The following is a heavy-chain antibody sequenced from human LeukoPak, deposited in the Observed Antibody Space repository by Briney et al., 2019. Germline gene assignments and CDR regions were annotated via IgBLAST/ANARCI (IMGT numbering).Heavy chain of an antibody. V-gene: IGHV3-66*01. CDR2: IYSGGST. Sequence: PGGSLRLSCAASGFTVSSNYMSWVRQAPGKGLEWVSVIYSGGSTYYADSVKGRFTISRDNSKNTLYLQMNSLRAEDTAVYYCARESRIQLWSFFDYWGQGTLVTVSS. CDR1: GFTVSSNY. J-gene: IGHJ4*02. CDR3: ARESRIQLWSFFDY. D-gene: IGHD5-18*01.